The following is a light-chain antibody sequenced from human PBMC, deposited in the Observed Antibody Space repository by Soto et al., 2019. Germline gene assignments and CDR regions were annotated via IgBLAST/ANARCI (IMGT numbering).Light chain of an antibody. CDR1: QSINSH. V-gene: IGKV1-39*01. J-gene: IGKJ4*01. CDR2: TTS. Sequence: DIQMTQSPSSLSASVGDRVTITCRASQSINSHLNWYQQKPGKPPKLLIHTTSSLQSGVPSRFSGSGAGTEFTLTISSLQPEDFATYYCHQCDSTPHTFGGGTEVEI. CDR3: HQCDSTPHT.